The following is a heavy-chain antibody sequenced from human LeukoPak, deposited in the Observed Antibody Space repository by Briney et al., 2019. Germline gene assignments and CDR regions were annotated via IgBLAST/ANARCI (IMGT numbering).Heavy chain of an antibody. J-gene: IGHJ5*02. CDR3: ARGRYSGYDSWFDP. D-gene: IGHD5-12*01. CDR2: INHSGST. Sequence: PLETLSLTCAVYGGSFSGYYWSWIRQPPGKGLEWIGEINHSGSTNYNPSLKSRVTISVDTSKNQFSLKLSSVTAADTAVYYCARGRYSGYDSWFDPWGQGTLVTVSS. V-gene: IGHV4-34*01. CDR1: GGSFSGYY.